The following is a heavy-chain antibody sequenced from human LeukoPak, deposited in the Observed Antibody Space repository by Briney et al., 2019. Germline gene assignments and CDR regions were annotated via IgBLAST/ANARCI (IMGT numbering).Heavy chain of an antibody. CDR2: IYHSGST. D-gene: IGHD6-19*01. CDR1: GGSISSGGYS. J-gene: IGHJ4*02. Sequence: SQTLSLTCAVSGGSISSGGYSWSWIRQPPGKGLEWIGYIYHSGSTNYNPSLKSRVTISVDTSKNQFSLKLSSVTAADTAVYYCAGGRSGWYWVDFDYWGQGTLVTVSS. CDR3: AGGRSGWYWVDFDY. V-gene: IGHV4-30-2*01.